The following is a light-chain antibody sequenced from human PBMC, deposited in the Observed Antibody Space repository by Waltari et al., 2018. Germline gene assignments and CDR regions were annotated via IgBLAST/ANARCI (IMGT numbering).Light chain of an antibody. CDR2: LGS. Sequence: DIVMTQSPLSLPVIPGEPASISCRSSQSLLDSNGYKYLYWYLQKPGKSPLLRIYLGSNRASGGPDRFSGSGSGTDFTLKISRVEAEDIGVYYCMQTRQTPYTFGQGTKLEIK. J-gene: IGKJ2*01. CDR3: MQTRQTPYT. CDR1: QSLLDSNGYKY. V-gene: IGKV2-28*01.